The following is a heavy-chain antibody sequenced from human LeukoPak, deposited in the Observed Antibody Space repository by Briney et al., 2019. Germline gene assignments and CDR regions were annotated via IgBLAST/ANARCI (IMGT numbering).Heavy chain of an antibody. CDR3: ARAPGYSYGLDY. CDR1: GFTVSSNY. Sequence: GGSLRLSCAASGFTVSSNYMSWVRQAPGKGLEWVSVIYSGGSTYYADSVKGRFTISRDNSKNTLYLQMSSLRAEDTAVYYCARAPGYSYGLDYWGQGTLVTVSS. V-gene: IGHV3-53*01. CDR2: IYSGGST. J-gene: IGHJ4*02. D-gene: IGHD5-18*01.